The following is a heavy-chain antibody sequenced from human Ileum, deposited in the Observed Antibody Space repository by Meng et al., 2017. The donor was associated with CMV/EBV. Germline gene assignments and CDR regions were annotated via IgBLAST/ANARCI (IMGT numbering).Heavy chain of an antibody. D-gene: IGHD6-6*01. CDR2: ISISSSHM. CDR3: ARDPGSSSIP. J-gene: IGHJ5*02. V-gene: IGHV3-21*01. CDR1: GFISSSYS. Sequence: GGSLRLSCAASGFISSSYSMNWVRQAPGKGLEWVSSISISSSHMYYADSVKGRFTISRDNAKNSLYLQMNSLRVEDTAVYYCARDPGSSSIPWGQGTLVTVSS.